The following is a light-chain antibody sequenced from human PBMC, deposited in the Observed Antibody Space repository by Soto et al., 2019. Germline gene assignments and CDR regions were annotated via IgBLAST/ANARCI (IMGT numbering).Light chain of an antibody. V-gene: IGKV3-15*01. CDR2: GAS. CDR1: QSVSSK. Sequence: EIVLTQSPGTLSLSPGERATLSCRASQSVSSKLAWYQQKPGQAPRLLIYGASTRATGIPARFSGSGSGTEFTLIIRSLQSEDSAVYYCQQYNSWLWTFGQGTKVDI. CDR3: QQYNSWLWT. J-gene: IGKJ1*01.